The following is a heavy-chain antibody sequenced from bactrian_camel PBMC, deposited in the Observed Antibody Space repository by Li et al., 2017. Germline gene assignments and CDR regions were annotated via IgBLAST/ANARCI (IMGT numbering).Heavy chain of an antibody. CDR3: AASFTACVARAHYVERYNY. CDR1: LNPDSRYC. Sequence: HVQLVESGGDSVQAGGSLRLSCVTSLNPDSRYCLGWIRQVPGKEREGVALLWTGDHSTYYLDSVKGRFNISLDVAKNTLYLQMNSLRPEDTAMYYCAASFTACVARAHYVERYNYWGQGTQVTVS. CDR2: LWTGDHST. J-gene: IGHJ4*01. D-gene: IGHD3*01. V-gene: IGHV3S1*01.